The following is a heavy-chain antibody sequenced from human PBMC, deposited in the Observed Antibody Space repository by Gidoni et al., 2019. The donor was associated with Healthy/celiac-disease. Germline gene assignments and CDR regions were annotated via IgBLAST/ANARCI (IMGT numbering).Heavy chain of an antibody. Sequence: VQLVESGGGLVKPGRSLSLSGTASGLTFGDYAMSCFRQAPGKGLEWEGINRSKADGGTTEYAASMKGRFTISRDDSKSIAYLQMNSLKTEDTAVYYCTRDTYYYDSSGYEFDAFDIWGQGTMVTVSS. D-gene: IGHD3-22*01. J-gene: IGHJ3*02. CDR3: TRDTYYYDSSGYEFDAFDI. CDR1: GLTFGDYA. V-gene: IGHV3-49*05. CDR2: NRSKADGGTT.